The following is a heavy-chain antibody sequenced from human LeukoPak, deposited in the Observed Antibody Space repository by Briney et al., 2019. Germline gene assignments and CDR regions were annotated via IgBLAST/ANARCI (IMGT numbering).Heavy chain of an antibody. CDR1: GFTFSSYG. J-gene: IGHJ4*02. Sequence: GRSLRLSCAASGFTFSSYGMHWVRQAPGKGLERVAVIWYDGSNKYYADSVKGRFTISRDNSKNTLYLQMNSLRAEDTAVYYCARDMSSSWYSGFDYWGQGTLVTVSS. D-gene: IGHD6-13*01. CDR3: ARDMSSSWYSGFDY. CDR2: IWYDGSNK. V-gene: IGHV3-33*01.